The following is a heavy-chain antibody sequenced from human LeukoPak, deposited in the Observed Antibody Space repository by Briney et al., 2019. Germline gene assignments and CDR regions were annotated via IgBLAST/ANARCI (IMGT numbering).Heavy chain of an antibody. Sequence: ASLKVSCKASGYPFTGYYMHWVRQAPGQGLEWMGWINPNSGGTNYAQKFQGRVTMTRDTSISTAYMELSRLRSDDTANYYCARGHCSGGICYDWYFGLWGRGTLVTVSS. CDR2: INPNSGGT. CDR3: ARGHCSGGICYDWYFGL. V-gene: IGHV1-2*02. J-gene: IGHJ2*01. CDR1: GYPFTGYY. D-gene: IGHD2-15*01.